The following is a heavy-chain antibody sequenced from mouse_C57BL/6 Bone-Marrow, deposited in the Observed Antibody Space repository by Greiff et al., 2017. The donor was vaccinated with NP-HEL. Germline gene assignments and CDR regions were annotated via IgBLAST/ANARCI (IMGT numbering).Heavy chain of an antibody. J-gene: IGHJ2*01. CDR3: ARWKTGYFDY. V-gene: IGHV1-64*01. CDR2: IHPNSGST. Sequence: QVQLQQPGAELVKPGASVKLSCKASGYTFTSYWMHWVKQRPGQGLEWIGMIHPNSGSTTYTEKFKSKATLTVDKSSSTAYMQLSSLTSEDSAVYYCARWKTGYFDYWGQGTTLTVSS. CDR1: GYTFTSYW. D-gene: IGHD4-1*01.